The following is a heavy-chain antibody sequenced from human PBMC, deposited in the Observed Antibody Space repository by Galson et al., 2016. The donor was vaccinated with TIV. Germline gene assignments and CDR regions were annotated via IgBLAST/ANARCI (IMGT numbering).Heavy chain of an antibody. J-gene: IGHJ1*01. V-gene: IGHV1-69*02. Sequence: SVKVSCKASGGTLSRFTVSWVRQAPGQGLEWVGRIIPLLGIGNHAQKFQNRVAITADRSTSAAYMELSSLKSEDTAVYYCAVYDSSGYYSAEFFQQWGQGTLLIVSS. CDR3: AVYDSSGYYSAEFFQQ. D-gene: IGHD3-22*01. CDR2: IIPLLGIG. CDR1: GGTLSRFT.